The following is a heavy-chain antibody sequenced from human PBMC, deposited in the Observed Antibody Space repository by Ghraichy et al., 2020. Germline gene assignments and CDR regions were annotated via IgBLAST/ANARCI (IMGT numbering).Heavy chain of an antibody. D-gene: IGHD6-13*01. CDR3: ARGGLVPRIAAAGTFDY. CDR1: GYTFTGYY. V-gene: IGHV1-2*02. J-gene: IGHJ4*02. Sequence: ASVKVSCKASGYTFTGYYMHWVRQAPGQGLEWMGWINPNSGGTNYAQKFQGRVTMTRDTSISTAYMELSRLRSDDTAVYYCARGGLVPRIAAAGTFDYWGQGTLVTVSS. CDR2: INPNSGGT.